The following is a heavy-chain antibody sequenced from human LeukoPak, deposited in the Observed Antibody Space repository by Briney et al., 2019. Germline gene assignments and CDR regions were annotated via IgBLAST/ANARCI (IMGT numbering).Heavy chain of an antibody. V-gene: IGHV3-30*03. CDR2: ISYDGSNK. CDR3: AAGVARPYYFDY. J-gene: IGHJ4*02. D-gene: IGHD3-10*01. CDR1: GFTFSSYG. Sequence: GGSLRLSCAASGFTFSSYGMHWVRQAPGKGLEWVAVISYDGSNKYYADSVKGRFTISRDNSKNTLYLQMNSLRAEDTAVYYCAAGVARPYYFDYWGQGTLVTVSS.